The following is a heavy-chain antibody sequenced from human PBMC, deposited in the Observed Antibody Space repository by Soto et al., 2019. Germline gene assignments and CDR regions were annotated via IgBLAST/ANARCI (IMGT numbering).Heavy chain of an antibody. V-gene: IGHV1-46*03. D-gene: IGHD4-4*01. CDR1: GYTFTNYY. J-gene: IGHJ3*01. Sequence: QVQLVQSGAEVKKPGASVRVSCKASGYTFTNYYIDWVRQAPGQGLEWMGIINPNGGSTTYVQKSQCRVTMTRDTSTSTVYMELSSLRSEDTAVYDCARAAGTTVIIRLNDVFDVWGPGTMVTVSS. CDR3: ARAAGTTVIIRLNDVFDV. CDR2: INPNGGST.